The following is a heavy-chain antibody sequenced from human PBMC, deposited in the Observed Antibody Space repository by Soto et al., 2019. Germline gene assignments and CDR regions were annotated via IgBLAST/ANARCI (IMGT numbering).Heavy chain of an antibody. V-gene: IGHV3-74*01. CDR1: GFTFDYYW. J-gene: IGHJ3*01. CDR2: VHSGGTTT. Sequence: EVQLVESGGGLVQPGESLRLSCAASGFTFDYYWMHWVRQAPGKGLVWVSRVHSGGTTTTYADSVKGRFTISRDNARKTVSLQMSSLRAEDTAIYCCARGDRGGFDLWGHGTMVTVSS. D-gene: IGHD3-10*01. CDR3: ARGDRGGFDL.